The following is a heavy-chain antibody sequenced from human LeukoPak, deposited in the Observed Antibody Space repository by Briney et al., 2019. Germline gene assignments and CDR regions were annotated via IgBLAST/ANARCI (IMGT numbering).Heavy chain of an antibody. J-gene: IGHJ5*02. CDR2: MYYSGSS. D-gene: IGHD3-3*02. Sequence: SETLSLTCTVSGASITSGGYYWTWIRPHPGKGLEWIGYMYYSGSSYYNPSLKSRLTISLEPSKNGFSLKLSSVTAADTAVYYCAIGGTIFGVANWFDPWGQGTLVTVSS. V-gene: IGHV4-31*03. CDR3: AIGGTIFGVANWFDP. CDR1: GASITSGGYY.